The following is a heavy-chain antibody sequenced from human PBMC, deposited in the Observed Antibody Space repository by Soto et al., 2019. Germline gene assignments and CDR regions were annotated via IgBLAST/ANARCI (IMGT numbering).Heavy chain of an antibody. V-gene: IGHV3-9*01. J-gene: IGHJ3*02. CDR3: AKGSSGWYQDDAFDI. Sequence: GGSLRLSCAASGFTFDDYAMHWVRQAPGKGLEWVSGISWNSGSIGYADSVKGRFTISRDNAKNSLYLQMNSLRAEDTALYYCAKGSSGWYQDDAFDIWGQGTMVTVSS. CDR1: GFTFDDYA. D-gene: IGHD6-19*01. CDR2: ISWNSGSI.